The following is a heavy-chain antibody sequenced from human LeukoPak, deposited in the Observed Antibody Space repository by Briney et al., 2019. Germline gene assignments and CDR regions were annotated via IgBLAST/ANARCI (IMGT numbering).Heavy chain of an antibody. J-gene: IGHJ3*02. CDR1: GYNFTSHW. Sequence: GESLKISCKGSGYNFTSHWIGWVRQMPGKGLEWMGIIYPGDSEKGNSPSFQGQVTFSADKSISTAYLQWSSLKASDTAIYYCARRGGYGSGSYGAFDIWGQGTLVTVSS. V-gene: IGHV5-51*01. CDR2: IYPGDSEK. CDR3: ARRGGYGSGSYGAFDI. D-gene: IGHD3-10*01.